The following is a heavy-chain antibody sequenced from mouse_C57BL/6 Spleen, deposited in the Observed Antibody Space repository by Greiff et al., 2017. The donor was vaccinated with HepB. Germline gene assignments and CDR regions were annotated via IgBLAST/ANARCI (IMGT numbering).Heavy chain of an antibody. D-gene: IGHD1-1*01. CDR2: IYPRDGST. CDR3: ARPFITTVVGPHYAMDY. CDR1: GYTFTSYD. Sequence: QVQLQQSGPELVKPGASVKLSCKASGYTFTSYDINWVKQRPGQGLEWIGWIYPRDGSTKYNEKFKGKATLTVDTSSSTAYMELHSLTSEDSAVYFCARPFITTVVGPHYAMDYWGQGTSVTVSS. J-gene: IGHJ4*01. V-gene: IGHV1-85*01.